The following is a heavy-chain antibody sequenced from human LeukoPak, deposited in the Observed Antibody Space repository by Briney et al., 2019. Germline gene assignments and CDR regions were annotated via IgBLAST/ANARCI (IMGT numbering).Heavy chain of an antibody. V-gene: IGHV3-30*18. CDR1: GFTFSSYG. D-gene: IGHD6-13*01. J-gene: IGHJ5*02. Sequence: GRSLRLSCAASGFTFSSYGMHWVRQAPGKGLEWVAFISYDGSSKYYADSVKGRFTISRDNSKNTLYLQMNSLRAEDTAVYYCAKSGYSSSWSNAAVYNWFDPWGQGTLVTVSS. CDR3: AKSGYSSSWSNAAVYNWFDP. CDR2: ISYDGSSK.